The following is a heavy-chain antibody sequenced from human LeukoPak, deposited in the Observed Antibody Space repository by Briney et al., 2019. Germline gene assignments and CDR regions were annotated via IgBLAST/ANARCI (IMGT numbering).Heavy chain of an antibody. CDR1: GFTFSNYG. Sequence: PGGSLRLSCAASGFTFSNYGISWVRQAPGKGLEWVSAISGSGGTTFYADSVKGRFTISRDNSKNTLYLQVDSLRAADTAIYYCAKVQELDTILPPFYYWGQGTLVTVSS. V-gene: IGHV3-23*01. CDR2: ISGSGGTT. D-gene: IGHD5-24*01. J-gene: IGHJ4*02. CDR3: AKVQELDTILPPFYY.